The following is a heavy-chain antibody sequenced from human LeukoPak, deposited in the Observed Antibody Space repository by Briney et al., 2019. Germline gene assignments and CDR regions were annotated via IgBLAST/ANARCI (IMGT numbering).Heavy chain of an antibody. J-gene: IGHJ4*02. CDR3: ARARCSSTSCPLDY. D-gene: IGHD2-2*01. CDR1: GGSISSYF. V-gene: IGHV4-4*07. CDR2: ISTSGST. Sequence: PSETLSLTCAVSGGSISSYFWTRIRQPAGKGLEWIGRISTSGSTNYNPSLKSRVSMSLDTSKNQLSLKLSSVTAADTAVYYCARARCSSTSCPLDYWGQGTLVTVSS.